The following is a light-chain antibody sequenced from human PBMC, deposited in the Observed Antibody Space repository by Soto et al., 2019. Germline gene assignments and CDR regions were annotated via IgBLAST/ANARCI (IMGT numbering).Light chain of an antibody. Sequence: IHMTQSASTLSGSVGDRVTITCRASQTISSWLAWYQQKTGKAPKLLIYKASTLKSGVPSRFSGSGSGTEFNLTISSLQTDDFATYYCQQSYSTPYTFGQGTKVDIK. V-gene: IGKV1-5*03. J-gene: IGKJ2*01. CDR1: QTISSW. CDR3: QQSYSTPYT. CDR2: KAS.